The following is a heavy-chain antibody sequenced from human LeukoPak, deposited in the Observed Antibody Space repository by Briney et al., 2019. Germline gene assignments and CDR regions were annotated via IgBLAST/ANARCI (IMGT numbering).Heavy chain of an antibody. CDR2: ISSSSSTI. CDR1: GFTFSSYS. J-gene: IGHJ3*02. Sequence: PGGSLRLSCSASGFTFSSYSMNWVRRAPGKGLEWVSHISSSSSTIYYADSVKGRFTISRDDAKNSLYLQMNSLRAEDTAVYYCARDPGDAFDIWGQGTTVTVSS. V-gene: IGHV3-48*04. CDR3: ARDPGDAFDI.